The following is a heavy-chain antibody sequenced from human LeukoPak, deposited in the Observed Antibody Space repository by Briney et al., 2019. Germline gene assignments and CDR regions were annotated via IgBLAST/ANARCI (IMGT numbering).Heavy chain of an antibody. CDR2: IRYDGSNK. V-gene: IGHV3-30*02. CDR3: ASYDSSGYYSAAFDY. CDR1: GFTFSSYG. J-gene: IGHJ4*02. D-gene: IGHD3-22*01. Sequence: GGSLILSCAASGFTFSSYGMHWVRQAPGKGLEWVAFIRYDGSNKYYADSVKGRFTISRDNSKNTLYLQTNSLRAEDTAVYYCASYDSSGYYSAAFDYWGQGTLVTVSS.